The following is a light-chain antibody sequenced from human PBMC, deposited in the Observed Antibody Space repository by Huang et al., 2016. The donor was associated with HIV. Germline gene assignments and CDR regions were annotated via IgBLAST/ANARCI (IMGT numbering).Light chain of an antibody. CDR2: GAS. CDR1: QTVNDN. J-gene: IGKJ1*01. V-gene: IGKV3-15*01. CDR3: QHYNNWPPWT. Sequence: EIVMTQSPATLSVSPGERATLSCRASQTVNDNLAWYQQTPGQPPRLLIYGASARATGIPGRFSGSGSGTDFTLTISSLQSEDSAVYYCQHYNNWPPWTFGQGTKVEIK.